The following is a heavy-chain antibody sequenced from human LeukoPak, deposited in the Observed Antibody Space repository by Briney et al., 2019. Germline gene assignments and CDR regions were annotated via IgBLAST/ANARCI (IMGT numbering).Heavy chain of an antibody. CDR3: ARQTLYSSSSCDY. CDR2: IYPGDSDT. V-gene: IGHV5-51*01. J-gene: IGHJ4*02. CDR1: GYSFNSYW. D-gene: IGHD6-6*01. Sequence: GESLKISCKGSGYSFNSYWIGWVRQMPGKGLEWMGIIYPGDSDTRYSPSFQGQVTISADKSISTAYLQWSSLKASDTAMYYCARQTLYSSSSCDYWGQGTLVTVSS.